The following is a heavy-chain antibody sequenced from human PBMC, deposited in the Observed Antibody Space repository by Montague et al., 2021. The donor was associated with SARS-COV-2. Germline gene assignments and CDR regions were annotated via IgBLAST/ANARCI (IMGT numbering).Heavy chain of an antibody. CDR3: ARLGDGVVPSPILGVGPYYSYYYIDV. J-gene: IGHJ6*03. CDR1: GGSFSTYS. CDR2: IYHGGST. Sequence: SETLSLTCAVYGGSFSTYSWNWIRQSPGKGLEWIGEIYHGGSTNYNPSLKSRVTISADTSKNQFSLKLTSVTAADTAVYYCARLGDGVVPSPILGVGPYYSYYYIDVWGKGTTVTVSS. V-gene: IGHV4-34*01. D-gene: IGHD3-10*01.